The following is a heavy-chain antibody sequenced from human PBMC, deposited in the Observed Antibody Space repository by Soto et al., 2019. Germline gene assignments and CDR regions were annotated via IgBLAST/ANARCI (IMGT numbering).Heavy chain of an antibody. J-gene: IGHJ4*02. D-gene: IGHD3-10*01. V-gene: IGHV1-18*01. Sequence: ASVKVSCKASGYTFTSYGISWVRQAPGQGLEWMGWISAYNGNTNYAQKLQGRVTMTTDTSTSTAYMELRSLRSDDTAVYYCARGRSGRYYKPLGFDYWGQGTLVTVSS. CDR1: GYTFTSYG. CDR2: ISAYNGNT. CDR3: ARGRSGRYYKPLGFDY.